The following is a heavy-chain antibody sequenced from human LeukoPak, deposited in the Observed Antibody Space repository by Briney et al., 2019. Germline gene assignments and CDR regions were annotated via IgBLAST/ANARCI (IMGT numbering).Heavy chain of an antibody. Sequence: ASVKVSCKASGYTFTGHYMHWVRQAPGQGLEWMGRINPNSGGTNYAQKFQGRVTMTRDTSISTAYMELSRLRSDDTAVYYCARGRRTRGYYDIQDYWGQGTLVTVSS. CDR2: INPNSGGT. D-gene: IGHD3-22*01. V-gene: IGHV1-2*06. CDR1: GYTFTGHY. CDR3: ARGRRTRGYYDIQDY. J-gene: IGHJ4*02.